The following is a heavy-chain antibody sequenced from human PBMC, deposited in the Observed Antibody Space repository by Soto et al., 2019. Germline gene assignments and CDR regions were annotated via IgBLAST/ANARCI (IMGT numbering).Heavy chain of an antibody. J-gene: IGHJ4*02. V-gene: IGHV3-49*03. Sequence: PGGSLSLSCTASGFTFGDYAMSWFRQAPGKGLEWVGFIRSKAYGGTTEYAASVKGRFTISRDNAKNSLYLQMNSLRDEDTAVYYCARDRLYSSDWLFDYWGQGTLVTVSS. D-gene: IGHD6-19*01. CDR3: ARDRLYSSDWLFDY. CDR2: IRSKAYGGTT. CDR1: GFTFGDYA.